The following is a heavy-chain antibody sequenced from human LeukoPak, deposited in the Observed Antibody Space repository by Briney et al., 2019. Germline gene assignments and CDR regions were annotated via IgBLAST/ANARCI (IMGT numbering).Heavy chain of an antibody. D-gene: IGHD3-22*01. J-gene: IGHJ4*02. V-gene: IGHV3-30*18. CDR3: AKDYDSSGYHLGGFDY. Sequence: PGGSLRLSCAASGFTFSSYGMHWVRQAPGKGLEWVAVISYDGSNKYYADSVKGRFTISRDNSKNTLYLQMNSLRAEDTAVYYCAKDYDSSGYHLGGFDYWGQGTLVTVSS. CDR1: GFTFSSYG. CDR2: ISYDGSNK.